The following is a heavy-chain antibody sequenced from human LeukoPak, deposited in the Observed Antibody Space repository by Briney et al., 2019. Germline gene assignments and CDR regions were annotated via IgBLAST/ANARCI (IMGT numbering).Heavy chain of an antibody. CDR2: ISGSGGST. Sequence: GGSLRLSCAASGFTFSSYDMSWVRQAPGEGLEWVSVISGSGGSTYYADSVKGRFTISRDNSKNTLYLQMNSLRAEDTAVYYCAKVDSSGWYEKNFDYWGQGTLVTVSS. J-gene: IGHJ4*02. V-gene: IGHV3-23*01. CDR1: GFTFSSYD. CDR3: AKVDSSGWYEKNFDY. D-gene: IGHD6-19*01.